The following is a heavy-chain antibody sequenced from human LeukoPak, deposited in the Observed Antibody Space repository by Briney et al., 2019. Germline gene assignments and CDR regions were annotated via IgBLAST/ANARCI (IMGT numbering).Heavy chain of an antibody. D-gene: IGHD2-2*01. J-gene: IGHJ3*02. CDR1: GFTFSNYA. V-gene: IGHV3-48*03. Sequence: GGSLRLSCEASGFTFSNYAMSWVRQAPGKGLEWVSYISSSGSTIYYADSVKGRFTISRDNAKNSLYLQMNSLRAEDTAVYYCARGGSYCSSASCYRGAFDIWGQGTMVTVSS. CDR3: ARGGSYCSSASCYRGAFDI. CDR2: ISSSGSTI.